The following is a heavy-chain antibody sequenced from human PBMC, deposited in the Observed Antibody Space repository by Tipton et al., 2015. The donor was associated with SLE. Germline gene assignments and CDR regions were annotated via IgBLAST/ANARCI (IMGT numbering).Heavy chain of an antibody. J-gene: IGHJ1*01. CDR3: ASAAPSVAGTAEYFQH. V-gene: IGHV1-2*02. Sequence: QLVQSGAEVKKPGASVKVSCKASGYTFTGYYMHWVRQAPGQGLEWMGWINPNSGGTNYAQKFQGRVTMTRDTSISTAYMELSRLRSDDTAVYYCASAAPSVAGTAEYFQHWGQGTLVTVSS. CDR2: INPNSGGT. CDR1: GYTFTGYY. D-gene: IGHD6-19*01.